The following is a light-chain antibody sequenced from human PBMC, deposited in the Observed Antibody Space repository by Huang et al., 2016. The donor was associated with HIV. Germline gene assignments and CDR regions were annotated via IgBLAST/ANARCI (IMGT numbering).Light chain of an antibody. J-gene: IGKJ4*01. V-gene: IGKV4-1*01. CDR3: QQYYTTPLT. CDR2: WAS. Sequence: DIVMTQSPVSLAVSLGERTTINGKSSQNLLYRSNNRNYLAWYQQRPGQPPKLLIYWASTREAVVPDRFSGSGSGTDFTLTISSLQAEDVAVYYCQQYYTTPLTFGGGTKVEIK. CDR1: QNLLYRSNNRNY.